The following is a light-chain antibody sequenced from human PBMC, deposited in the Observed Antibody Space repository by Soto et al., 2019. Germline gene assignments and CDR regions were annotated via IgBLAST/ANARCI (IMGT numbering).Light chain of an antibody. V-gene: IGLV2-23*01. Sequence: QSVLTQPASVSGSPGQSITISCTGTSSDVGSYNLVSWYQQHPGKDPKLMIYEGTKRPSGVSNRFSVYKSGNTASLTISGLQAEDEADYYCCSYAGRRTHVVFGGGTTLTVL. J-gene: IGLJ2*01. CDR1: SSDVGSYNL. CDR2: EGT. CDR3: CSYAGRRTHVV.